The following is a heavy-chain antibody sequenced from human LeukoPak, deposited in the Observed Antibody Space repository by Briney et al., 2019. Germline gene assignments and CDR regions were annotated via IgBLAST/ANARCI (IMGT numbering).Heavy chain of an antibody. CDR1: GYTFTGYY. CDR2: INPNSGGT. D-gene: IGHD6-13*01. CDR3: ARGILSYQNWFDP. Sequence: VASVKVSCKASGYTFTGYYMHWVRQAPGQGLEWMGWINPNSGGTNYAQKFQGRVTMTRDTSISTAYMELSRLRSDDTAVYYCARGILSYQNWFDPWGQGTLVTVSS. V-gene: IGHV1-2*02. J-gene: IGHJ5*02.